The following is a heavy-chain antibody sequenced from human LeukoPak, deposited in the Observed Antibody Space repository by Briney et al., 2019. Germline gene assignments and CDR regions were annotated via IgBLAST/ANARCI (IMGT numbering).Heavy chain of an antibody. CDR3: ARGYSSSWYWNWFDP. Sequence: GASVKVSCKASGYTFTNYYMHWVRQAPGQGLEWMGIINPSGGGTSYAQKFQGRLTMTRDTSTTTVYMELSSLRSEDTAMYYCARGYSSSWYWNWFDPWGQGTLVTVSS. D-gene: IGHD6-13*01. J-gene: IGHJ5*02. V-gene: IGHV1-46*01. CDR2: INPSGGGT. CDR1: GYTFTNYY.